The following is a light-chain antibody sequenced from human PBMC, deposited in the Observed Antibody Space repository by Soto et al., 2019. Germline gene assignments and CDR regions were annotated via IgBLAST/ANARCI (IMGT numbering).Light chain of an antibody. CDR1: SSDIGSYNL. J-gene: IGLJ1*01. Sequence: QSAITHPASLSGSPGQSITISCTGTSSDIGSYNLVSWYQQHPGKAPKLMIYEGSKRPSGVSNRFSGSKSGNTASLTISGLQAEDEADYYCCSYAGSSTYVFGTGTKVTVL. CDR3: CSYAGSSTYV. V-gene: IGLV2-23*01. CDR2: EGS.